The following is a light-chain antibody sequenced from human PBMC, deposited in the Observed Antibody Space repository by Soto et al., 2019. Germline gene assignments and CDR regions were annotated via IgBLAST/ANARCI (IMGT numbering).Light chain of an antibody. J-gene: IGKJ5*01. CDR1: RGISSW. V-gene: IGKV1-12*01. CDR3: QQANSFPIT. CDR2: AAS. Sequence: DIQMTQSPSSVSASVGDRVTITCRASRGISSWLDCYQQQPGKAPKLLIYAASSLQSGVPSRFSGSGSGSDFTLPISSLQPEDFATYYCQQANSFPITFGQGTRLEIK.